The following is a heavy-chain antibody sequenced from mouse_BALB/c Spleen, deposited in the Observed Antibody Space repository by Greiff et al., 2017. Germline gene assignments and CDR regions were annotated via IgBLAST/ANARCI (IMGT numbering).Heavy chain of an antibody. V-gene: IGHV5-6*01. D-gene: IGHD2-1*01. CDR1: GFTFSSYG. CDR3: ARHIYYGKGFDY. J-gene: IGHJ2*01. Sequence: EVKLMESGGDLVKPGGSLKLSCAASGFTFSSYGMSWVRQTPDKRLEWVATISSGGSYTYYPDSVKGRFTISRDNAKNTLYLQMSSLKSEDTAMYYCARHIYYGKGFDYWGQGTTLTVS. CDR2: ISSGGSYT.